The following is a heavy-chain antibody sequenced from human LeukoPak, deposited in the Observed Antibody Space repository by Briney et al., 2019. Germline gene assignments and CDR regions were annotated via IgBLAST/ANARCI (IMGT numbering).Heavy chain of an antibody. CDR3: ARESIAVAGTIDY. CDR1: GGSISSSSYY. J-gene: IGHJ4*02. D-gene: IGHD6-19*01. CDR2: IYYSGST. Sequence: SETLSLTCTVSGGSISSSSYYWGWIRQPPGKGLEWIGSIYYSGSTYYNPSLKSRVTISVDTSKNQFSLKLSSVTAADTAVYYCARESIAVAGTIDYWGQGTLVTVSS. V-gene: IGHV4-39*07.